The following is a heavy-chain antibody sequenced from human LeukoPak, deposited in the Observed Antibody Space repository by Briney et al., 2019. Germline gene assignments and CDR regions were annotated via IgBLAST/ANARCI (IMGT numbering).Heavy chain of an antibody. CDR2: IYHSGST. CDR3: ARDSSGWPFDY. D-gene: IGHD6-19*01. Sequence: TSETLSLTCTVSGYSISSGYYWGWIRQPPGKGLEWIGSIYHSGSTYYNPSLKSRVTISVDTSKNQFSLKLSSVTAADTAVYYCARDSSGWPFDYWGQGTLVTVSS. V-gene: IGHV4-38-2*02. CDR1: GYSISSGYY. J-gene: IGHJ4*02.